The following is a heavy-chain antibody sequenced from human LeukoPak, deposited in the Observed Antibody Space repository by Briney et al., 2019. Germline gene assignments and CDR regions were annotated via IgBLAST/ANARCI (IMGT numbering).Heavy chain of an antibody. CDR3: ARRPTGTKKAFDY. CDR1: GGSFSGYY. J-gene: IGHJ4*02. V-gene: IGHV4-34*01. CDR2: INHSGST. D-gene: IGHD1-7*01. Sequence: PSETLSLTCAVYGGSFSGYYWSWIRQPPGKGLEWIGEINHSGSTNYNPSLKSRVTISVDTSKNQFSLKLSSVTAADTAVYYCARRPTGTKKAFDYWGQGTLVTVSS.